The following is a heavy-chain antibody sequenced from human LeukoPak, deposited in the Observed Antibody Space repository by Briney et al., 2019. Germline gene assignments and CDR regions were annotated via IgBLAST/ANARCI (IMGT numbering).Heavy chain of an antibody. CDR2: IYYSGST. V-gene: IGHV4-39*01. D-gene: IGHD3-10*01. CDR1: GGSISSNSYY. CDR3: ARGKHSYGSGSYYIVNYYYYMDV. Sequence: PSETLSLTCSVSGGSISSNSYYWGWIRQSPGKGLEWIGSIYYSGSTYYNPSLKSRVIMSVDTSKNQFSLRLSSVTAADTAVYYCARGKHSYGSGSYYIVNYYYYMDVWGKGTTVTVSS. J-gene: IGHJ6*03.